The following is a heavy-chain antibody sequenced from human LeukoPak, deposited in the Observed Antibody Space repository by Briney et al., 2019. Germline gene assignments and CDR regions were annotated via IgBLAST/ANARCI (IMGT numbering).Heavy chain of an antibody. Sequence: PGGSLRLSCAASGFTFSSYSMNWVRQAPGKGLEWVSSISSSSSYIYYADSVKGRFTISRDNAKNSLYLQMNSLRAEDTAVYYCARRDSGYDNRAFDIWGQGTMVTVSS. V-gene: IGHV3-21*01. J-gene: IGHJ3*02. CDR2: ISSSSSYI. CDR3: ARRDSGYDNRAFDI. CDR1: GFTFSSYS. D-gene: IGHD5-12*01.